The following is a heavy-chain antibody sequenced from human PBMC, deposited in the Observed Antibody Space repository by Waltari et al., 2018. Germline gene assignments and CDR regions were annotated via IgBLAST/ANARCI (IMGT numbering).Heavy chain of an antibody. V-gene: IGHV3-33*01. CDR3: ARDLTTMVRGVIDY. CDR2: IWCDGSNK. CDR1: GFTFSSYG. D-gene: IGHD3-10*01. J-gene: IGHJ4*02. Sequence: QVQLVESGGGVVQPGRSLRLSCAASGFTFSSYGMHWVRQAPGKGLEWVAVIWCDGSNKYYADSVKGRFTISRDNSKNTLYLQMNSLRAEDTAVYYCARDLTTMVRGVIDYWGQGTLVTVSS.